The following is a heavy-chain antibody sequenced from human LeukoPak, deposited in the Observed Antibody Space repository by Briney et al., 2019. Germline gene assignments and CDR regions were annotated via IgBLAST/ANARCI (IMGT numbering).Heavy chain of an antibody. CDR2: INHSGST. D-gene: IGHD3-10*01. V-gene: IGHV4-34*01. CDR3: ARGNHYYGSGSYYTRNWFDP. J-gene: IGHJ5*02. Sequence: SETLSLTCAVYGGSLSGYYWSWISQPPGKGLEWIGEINHSGSTNYNPSLKSRVTISVDTSKNQFSLKLSSVTAADTAVYYCARGNHYYGSGSYYTRNWFDPWGQGTLVTVSS. CDR1: GGSLSGYY.